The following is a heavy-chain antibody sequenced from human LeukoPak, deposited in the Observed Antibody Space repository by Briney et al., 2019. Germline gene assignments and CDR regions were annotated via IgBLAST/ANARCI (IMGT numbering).Heavy chain of an antibody. J-gene: IGHJ4*02. D-gene: IGHD2-2*01. Sequence: PGGSLRLSCAASGFTFSTYAMIWVRQAPGKGLEWVSAISGSGGSTYYADSVKGRFTISRDNSKNTLYLQMNSLRAEDTAVYYWAKYPAAIFDYWGQGTLVTVSS. CDR3: AKYPAAIFDY. CDR2: ISGSGGST. CDR1: GFTFSTYA. V-gene: IGHV3-23*01.